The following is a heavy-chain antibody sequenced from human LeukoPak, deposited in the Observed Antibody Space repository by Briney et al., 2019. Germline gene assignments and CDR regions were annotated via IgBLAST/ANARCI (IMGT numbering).Heavy chain of an antibody. CDR1: GGSFSGYY. D-gene: IGHD5-18*01. CDR3: ARGELGYGFDY. Sequence: SETLSLTCAVYGGSFSGYYWSWIRQPPGKGLEWIGEINHSGSTNYNPSLKSRVTISVDTSKNQFSLKLSSVTAADTAVYYCARGELGYGFDYWGQGTLVTVSP. J-gene: IGHJ4*02. V-gene: IGHV4-34*01. CDR2: INHSGST.